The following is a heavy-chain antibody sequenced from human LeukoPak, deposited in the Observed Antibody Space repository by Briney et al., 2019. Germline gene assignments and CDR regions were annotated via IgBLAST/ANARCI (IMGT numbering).Heavy chain of an antibody. V-gene: IGHV1-46*01. CDR3: ARKFSGSYYNFWGFDP. D-gene: IGHD3-10*01. CDR2: INPSGGST. CDR1: GYTFTSHY. J-gene: IGHJ5*02. Sequence: ASVKVSCKASGYTFTSHYMHWVRQAPGQGLEWMGIINPSGGSTSYAQKFQGRVTMTRDMSTSTIYMELSSLRSEDTAVYYCARKFSGSYYNFWGFDPWGQGTLVTVSS.